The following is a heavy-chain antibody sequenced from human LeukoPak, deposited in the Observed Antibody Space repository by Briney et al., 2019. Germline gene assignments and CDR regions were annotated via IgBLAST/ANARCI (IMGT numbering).Heavy chain of an antibody. CDR3: ARSYGEYSSSPFDY. V-gene: IGHV1-69*02. CDR2: IIPILGIA. Sequence: SVKVSCKASGGTFSSYTISWVRQAPGQGLEWMGRIIPILGIANYAQKFQGRVTTTADKSTSTAYMELSSLRSEDTAVYYCARSYGEYSSSPFDYWGQGTLVTVSS. D-gene: IGHD6-6*01. CDR1: GGTFSSYT. J-gene: IGHJ4*02.